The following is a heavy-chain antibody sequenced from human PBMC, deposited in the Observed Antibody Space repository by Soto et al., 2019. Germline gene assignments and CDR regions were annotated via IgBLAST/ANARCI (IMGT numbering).Heavy chain of an antibody. Sequence: QVQLQQWGAGPLRPLETLSLTCGVSGGSFSGYYWAWIRQSPGKGLEWIGEINDRGSINYNPSLKSRVIISVDTSKNHYSRNLWSVTAADTAVYYCARESHDILTGPPWVWYFDLWGRGTLVTVSS. D-gene: IGHD3-9*01. J-gene: IGHJ2*01. CDR2: INDRGSI. CDR1: GGSFSGYY. CDR3: ARESHDILTGPPWVWYFDL. V-gene: IGHV4-34*01.